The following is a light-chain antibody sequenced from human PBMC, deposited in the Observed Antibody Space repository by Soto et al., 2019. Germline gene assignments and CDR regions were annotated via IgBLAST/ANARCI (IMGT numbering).Light chain of an antibody. Sequence: EIVLTQSPGTLSLSPGERATLSCRASQSVSSSYLAWYQQKPGQAPRLLIYSASIRAAATPARFSGSGAGTNFSLTISSLQSEDFAVYYCQQHDKLPPAFGQGTKVDI. V-gene: IGKV3-20*01. J-gene: IGKJ1*01. CDR1: QSVSSSY. CDR2: SAS. CDR3: QQHDKLPPA.